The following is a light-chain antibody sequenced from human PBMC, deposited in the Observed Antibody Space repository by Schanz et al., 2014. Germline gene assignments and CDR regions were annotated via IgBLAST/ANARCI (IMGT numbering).Light chain of an antibody. CDR1: QSVSSN. Sequence: IVLTQSPGTLSLSPGERATLSCRASQSVSSNLAWHQQKPGQAPRLLIYGASSRATGIPDRFSGSGSGTVFTLTITRLEPEDFAVYYCQQYGSSLTFGQGTRLEIK. V-gene: IGKV3-20*01. CDR2: GAS. J-gene: IGKJ5*01. CDR3: QQYGSSLT.